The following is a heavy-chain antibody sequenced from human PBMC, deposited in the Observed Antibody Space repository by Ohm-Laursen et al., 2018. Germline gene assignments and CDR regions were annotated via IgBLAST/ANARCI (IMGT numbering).Heavy chain of an antibody. CDR1: GFTFSNYW. CDR2: IDHSGAYT. CDR3: ARGDTYGFDY. V-gene: IGHV3-23*01. D-gene: IGHD3-10*01. J-gene: IGHJ4*02. Sequence: GSLRLSCAASGFTFSNYWMSWVRQTPGKGLEWVSLIDHSGAYTYYTDSVKGRFTISRDSSRNTLYLQMNSLRADDTAVYYCARGDTYGFDYWGQGTLVTVSS.